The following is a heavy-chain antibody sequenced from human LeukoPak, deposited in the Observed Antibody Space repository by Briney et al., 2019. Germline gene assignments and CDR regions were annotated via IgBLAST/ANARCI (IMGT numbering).Heavy chain of an antibody. CDR1: GYSFSNRW. J-gene: IGHJ6*02. V-gene: IGHV5-51*01. CDR3: ARGAYGSGSSYNYYGMDV. Sequence: GESLKISCKGSGYSFSNRWIGWVRQMPGKGLEWMGIMYPDDSDPIYSPSFEGQITISADKYITIAYLQWSSLRASDTAMYYCARGAYGSGSSYNYYGMDVWGQGTTVTVSS. CDR2: MYPDDSDP. D-gene: IGHD3-10*01.